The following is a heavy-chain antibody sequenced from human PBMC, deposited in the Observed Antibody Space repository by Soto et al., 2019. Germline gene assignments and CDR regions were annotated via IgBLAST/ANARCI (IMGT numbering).Heavy chain of an antibody. Sequence: SETLSLTCAVYGGSFSGYYWSWIRQPPGKGLEWIGEINHSGSTNYNPSLKSRVTISVDTSKNQFSLKLSSVTAADTAVYYCARGEVRVGYCSSTSCYVPDYWGQGTLVTVSS. J-gene: IGHJ4*02. D-gene: IGHD2-2*01. V-gene: IGHV4-34*01. CDR2: INHSGST. CDR3: ARGEVRVGYCSSTSCYVPDY. CDR1: GGSFSGYY.